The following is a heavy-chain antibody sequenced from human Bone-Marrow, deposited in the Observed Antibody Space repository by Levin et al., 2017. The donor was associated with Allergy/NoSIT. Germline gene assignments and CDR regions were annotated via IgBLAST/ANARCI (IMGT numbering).Heavy chain of an antibody. D-gene: IGHD6-19*01. CDR1: GGSFSAYT. J-gene: IGHJ6*02. CDR2: IIPIFDTT. CDR3: ARLTVPYQWLPTVYHGMDV. V-gene: IGHV1-69*13. Sequence: SVKVSCKASGGSFSAYTIGWVRQAPGQGLEWMGGIIPIFDTTNYAQKFQGRLTITADESTTTAFMELTSLTSEDTAVYYCARLTVPYQWLPTVYHGMDVWGQGTTVTVSS.